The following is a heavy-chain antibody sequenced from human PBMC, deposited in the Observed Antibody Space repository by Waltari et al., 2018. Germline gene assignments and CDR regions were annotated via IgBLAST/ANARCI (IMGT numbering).Heavy chain of an antibody. V-gene: IGHV4-34*01. CDR1: GGSFSGYY. Sequence: QVQLQQWGAGLLKPSETLSLTCAVYGGSFSGYYWSWIRQPPGKGLEWIGEIKHSGSTNYNPSLKSRVTISVDTSKNQFSLKLSSVTAADTAVYYCARYLHCSGGSCFNWFDPWGQGTLVTVSS. CDR3: ARYLHCSGGSCFNWFDP. D-gene: IGHD2-15*01. J-gene: IGHJ5*02. CDR2: IKHSGST.